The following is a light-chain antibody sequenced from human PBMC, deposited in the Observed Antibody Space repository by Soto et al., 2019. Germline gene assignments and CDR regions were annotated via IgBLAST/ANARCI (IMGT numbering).Light chain of an antibody. Sequence: EIVWKKYPATLSLSPGERATLTCRASQSVSSYLAWSQQKPGQAPRLLIYAASNRATGVPARFSGSGSGTDSTLTISSLEPDDLAVDYCFQRRNSPFTFGPGTKVDVK. J-gene: IGKJ3*01. V-gene: IGKV3-11*01. CDR3: FQRRNSPFT. CDR2: AAS. CDR1: QSVSSY.